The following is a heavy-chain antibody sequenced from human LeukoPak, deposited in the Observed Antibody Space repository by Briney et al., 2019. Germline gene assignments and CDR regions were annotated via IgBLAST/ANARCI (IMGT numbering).Heavy chain of an antibody. Sequence: GGSLRLSCAASGFTFSSFAMHWVRQAPGKGLEYLSAIYSDGSRTYYADSVKGRFTISRDNSKNTLYFEMSSLRVADTAVYYCVKSPGSGWPVWGQGTLLTVSS. CDR1: GFTFSSFA. CDR2: IYSDGSRT. J-gene: IGHJ4*02. CDR3: VKSPGSGWPV. V-gene: IGHV3-64D*06. D-gene: IGHD6-19*01.